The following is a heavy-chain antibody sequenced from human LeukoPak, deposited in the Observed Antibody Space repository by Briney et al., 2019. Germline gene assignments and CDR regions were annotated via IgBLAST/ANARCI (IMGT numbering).Heavy chain of an antibody. J-gene: IGHJ4*02. CDR3: ATEGSFDY. CDR2: ISFDASNK. Sequence: AGGSLRLSCAASGFTFSSYEMNWVRQAPGKGLEWVAVISFDASNKYYADSVKGRFTISRDNSKNTLYLQMNSLRAEDAAVYYCATEGSFDYWGQGTPVTISS. V-gene: IGHV3-30*03. CDR1: GFTFSSYE.